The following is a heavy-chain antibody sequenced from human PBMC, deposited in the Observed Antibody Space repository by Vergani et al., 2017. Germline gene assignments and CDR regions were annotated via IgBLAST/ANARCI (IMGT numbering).Heavy chain of an antibody. V-gene: IGHV4-61*10. Sequence: QVQLQESGPGLLKTSETLSLTCTVSGGSITSGSFYWSWIRQPAGKGPEWIGYIYLGGTTTYNPSLESRVSLSADTSKNQFSLQLTSVTAADTAVYYCARGPSVVQGHYIYYYSYFMDVWGKGTTVTVSS. CDR2: IYLGGTT. CDR1: GGSITSGSFY. J-gene: IGHJ6*03. CDR3: ARGPSVVQGHYIYYYSYFMDV. D-gene: IGHD2-15*01.